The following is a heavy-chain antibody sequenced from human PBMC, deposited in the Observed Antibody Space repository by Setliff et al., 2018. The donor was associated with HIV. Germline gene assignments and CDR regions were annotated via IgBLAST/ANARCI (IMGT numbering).Heavy chain of an antibody. CDR3: ARDYYDDTYYSPGIYYLYYMDV. D-gene: IGHD3-10*01. V-gene: IGHV4-61*09. J-gene: IGHJ6*03. CDR2: IYTSGNA. Sequence: SETLSLTCSVSGGSISSGTYYWSWIRQPAGKELEWIGHIYTSGNANYNPSLRSRVTISVDTSKNQFSLKVNSVTAADTAVYYCARDYYDDTYYSPGIYYLYYMDVWGKGTTVTVSS. CDR1: GGSISSGTYY.